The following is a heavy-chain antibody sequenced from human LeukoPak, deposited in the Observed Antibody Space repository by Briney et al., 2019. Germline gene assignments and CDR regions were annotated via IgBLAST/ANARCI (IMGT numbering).Heavy chain of an antibody. CDR2: IYYSGST. CDR1: GGSISSSSYY. D-gene: IGHD6-13*01. CDR3: ARGDSSSWYRRFDP. J-gene: IGHJ5*02. Sequence: PSETLSLTCTVSGGSISSSSYYWGWIRQPPGKGLEWIGSIYYSGSTYYNPSLKSRVTISVDTSKNQFSLKLSSVTAADTAVYYCARGDSSSWYRRFDPWGQGTLVTVSS. V-gene: IGHV4-39*07.